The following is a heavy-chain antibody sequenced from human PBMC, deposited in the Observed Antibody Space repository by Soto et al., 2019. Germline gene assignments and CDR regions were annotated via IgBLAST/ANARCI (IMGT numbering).Heavy chain of an antibody. D-gene: IGHD6-19*01. CDR1: GFSLSNARMG. V-gene: IGHV2-26*01. CDR2: IFSNGEK. CDR3: ARRLVHARGFDP. J-gene: IGHJ5*02. Sequence: QVTLKESGPVLVKPTETLTLTCTVSGFSLSNARMGVSWIRQPPGKALEWLAHIFSNGEKSYSTSLKSRLTISKDTSKSQVVLTMTNMDPVDTATYYCARRLVHARGFDPWGQGTLVTVSS.